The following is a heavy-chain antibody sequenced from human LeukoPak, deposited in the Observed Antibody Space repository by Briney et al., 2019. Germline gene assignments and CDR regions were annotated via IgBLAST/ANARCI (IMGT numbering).Heavy chain of an antibody. CDR1: GGSTSSYY. V-gene: IGHV4-59*12. D-gene: IGHD5-18*01. J-gene: IGHJ4*02. CDR3: ARKKGIQLWLHYFDY. Sequence: SETLSLTCTVSGGSTSSYYWSWIRQPPGKGLEWIGYIYYSGSTYYDPSLKSRVTISVDTSKNQFSLKLRSVTAADTAVYYCARKKGIQLWLHYFDYWGQGTLVTVSS. CDR2: IYYSGST.